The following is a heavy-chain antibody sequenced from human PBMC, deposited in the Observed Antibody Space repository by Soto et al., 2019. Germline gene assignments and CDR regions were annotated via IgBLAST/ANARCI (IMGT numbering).Heavy chain of an antibody. CDR2: INPGSGST. D-gene: IGHD2-15*01. Sequence: ASVKVSCKASGYTFTSYYVHWVRQAPGHGLEWMGIINPGSGSTTYAQKFQGRVTMTRDTSAYTVYMELSSLTSDDTAVYYSARRRCTGGSCYVDYWGQGTPVTVPP. CDR3: ARRRCTGGSCYVDY. V-gene: IGHV1-46*01. CDR1: GYTFTSYY. J-gene: IGHJ4*02.